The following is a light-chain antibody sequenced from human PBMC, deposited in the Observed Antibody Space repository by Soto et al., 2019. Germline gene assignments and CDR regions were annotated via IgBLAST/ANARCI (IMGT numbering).Light chain of an antibody. V-gene: IGKV1-39*01. CDR1: RNVSIY. J-gene: IGKJ5*01. CDR3: QQSYKMPS. CDR2: ATS. Sequence: EIPLTQSPSSLAASVGDRLTLTCRASRNVSIYLTSYQHKPGKGPTLLIHATSNLQIGVPSRFSGSGSGTEFTLTISSLEPEDFGTYYCQQSYKMPSFGQGTRLVIK.